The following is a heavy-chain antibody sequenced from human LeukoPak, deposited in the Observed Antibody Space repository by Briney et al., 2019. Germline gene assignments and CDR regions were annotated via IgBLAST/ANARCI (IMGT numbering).Heavy chain of an antibody. Sequence: GGSLRLSCAPSGLTFSRYSMNGARHAPGEGREWVSSISGSSGSYISYAASLKGRFTISRDNAKNSLFLQMNSLRAEDTAVYYCAGWGRDFNYWGQGTLVTVSS. CDR2: ISGSSGSYI. V-gene: IGHV3-21*01. CDR3: AGWGRDFNY. CDR1: GLTFSRYS. J-gene: IGHJ4*02. D-gene: IGHD2-21*02.